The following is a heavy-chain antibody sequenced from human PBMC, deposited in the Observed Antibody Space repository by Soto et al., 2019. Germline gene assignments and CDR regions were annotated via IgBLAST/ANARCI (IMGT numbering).Heavy chain of an antibody. Sequence: GGSLRLSCAASGFIFRDYALSWVRQAPGKGLEWVSAVSGSGGSTYYADSVRGRFTISRDNYKSTLYLHMNSLRADDTAIYYCAKEPAERDYFDNWGHGTLVTVSS. J-gene: IGHJ4*01. CDR3: AKEPAERDYFDN. CDR1: GFIFRDYA. V-gene: IGHV3-23*01. CDR2: VSGSGGST. D-gene: IGHD6-13*01.